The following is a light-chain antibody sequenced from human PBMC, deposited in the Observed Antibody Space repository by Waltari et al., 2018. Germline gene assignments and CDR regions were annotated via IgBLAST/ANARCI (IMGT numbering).Light chain of an antibody. Sequence: DIQMAQSPSTLSASVEHRVTITCRASQSISPYLAWFQQKPGKAPRLLISLASNLESEVPSRFSGSGSGTEFTLTISSLQPDDFATYYCQQYNFYPLTFGGGTKVEIK. CDR2: LAS. J-gene: IGKJ4*01. CDR3: QQYNFYPLT. CDR1: QSISPY. V-gene: IGKV1-5*03.